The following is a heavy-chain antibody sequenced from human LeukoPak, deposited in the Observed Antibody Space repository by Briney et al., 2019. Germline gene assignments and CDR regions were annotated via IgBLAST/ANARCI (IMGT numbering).Heavy chain of an antibody. CDR2: ISYDGSNK. J-gene: IGHJ4*02. CDR3: AKDGRYYDSSGYYSGGIDY. CDR1: GFTFSSYW. V-gene: IGHV3-30*18. Sequence: GGSLRLSCAASGFTFSSYWMSWVRQAPGKGLEWVAVISYDGSNKYYADSVKGRFTISRDNSKNTLYLQMNSLRAEDTAVYYCAKDGRYYDSSGYYSGGIDYWGQGTLVTVSS. D-gene: IGHD3-22*01.